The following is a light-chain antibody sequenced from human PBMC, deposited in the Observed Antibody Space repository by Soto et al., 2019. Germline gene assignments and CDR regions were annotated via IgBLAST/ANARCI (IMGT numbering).Light chain of an antibody. V-gene: IGLV2-14*03. CDR1: SSDVGGYDY. CDR2: EVS. J-gene: IGLJ1*01. CDR3: TSYTSSITYV. Sequence: QAVVTQPASVSGSPGQSITISCSGTSSDVGGYDYVSWYQQHPGKAPKLMIYEVSYRPSGVSNRFSGSKSGNTASLTISGLQAEDEADYYCTSYTSSITYVFGTGTKVTVL.